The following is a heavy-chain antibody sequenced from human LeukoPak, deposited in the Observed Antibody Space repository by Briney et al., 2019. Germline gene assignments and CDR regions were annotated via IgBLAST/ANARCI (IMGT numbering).Heavy chain of an antibody. CDR2: ISGTGGTT. J-gene: IGHJ4*02. CDR1: GFTFSNYA. V-gene: IGHV3-23*01. CDR3: ARDQYDTWSRRGNFDS. Sequence: GGSLRLSCAASGFTFSNYAMSWVRQAPGKGLEWVSSISGTGGTTYYAESVKGRFIISRDNTKNSLYLQMNSLRAEDTAVFYCARDQYDTWSRRGNFDSWGQGTLVIVSS. D-gene: IGHD3/OR15-3a*01.